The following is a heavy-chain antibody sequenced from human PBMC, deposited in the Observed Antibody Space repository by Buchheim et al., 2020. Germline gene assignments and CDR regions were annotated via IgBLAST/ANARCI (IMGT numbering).Heavy chain of an antibody. J-gene: IGHJ4*02. CDR3: ARRRGDHTHYYFDY. CDR1: GFTFTTYW. CDR2: IKQDGSEK. D-gene: IGHD5-24*01. Sequence: EVQLVESGGGLVQPGGSLRLSCGASGFTFTTYWMSWVRPAPGKGLEWLANIKQDGSEKYYLDSVKGRFTISRDNAKNSLYLQMNSLRAGDTAVYYCARRRGDHTHYYFDYWGQGTL. V-gene: IGHV3-7*01.